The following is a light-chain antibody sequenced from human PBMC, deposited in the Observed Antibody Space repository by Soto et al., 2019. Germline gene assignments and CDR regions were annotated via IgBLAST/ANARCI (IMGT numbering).Light chain of an antibody. CDR3: NSYASSRSDV. V-gene: IGLV2-14*01. J-gene: IGLJ1*01. Sequence: QSALTQPASVSGSPGQSITISCTGTSSDVGGYNYVSWYQQHPGKAPKLLIYDVSNRPSGVSNRFSGSKSGNTASLTISGLQAEDEADYYCNSYASSRSDVFATGTKLTVL. CDR1: SSDVGGYNY. CDR2: DVS.